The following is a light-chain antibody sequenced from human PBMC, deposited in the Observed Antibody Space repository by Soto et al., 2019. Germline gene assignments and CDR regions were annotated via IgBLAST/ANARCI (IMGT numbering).Light chain of an antibody. Sequence: DIQLTQSPSFLSASVGDRVTITCRASQGISSYLAWYQQKPGKAPKLLIYAASTLQSGVPSRFNGSGSRTEFTLTISSLQPEDFATYYCQQFNSHPRTFGQGTKLEIK. J-gene: IGKJ2*01. CDR3: QQFNSHPRT. CDR2: AAS. V-gene: IGKV1-9*01. CDR1: QGISSY.